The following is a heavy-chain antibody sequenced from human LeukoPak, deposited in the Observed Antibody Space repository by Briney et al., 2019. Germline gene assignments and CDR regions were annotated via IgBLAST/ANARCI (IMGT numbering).Heavy chain of an antibody. Sequence: ASVKVSCKASGYTFTSYGISWVRQAPGQGLEWMGWNSAYNGNTNYAQKLQGRVTMTTDTSTSTAYMELRSLRSDDTAVYYCARAEYSYGPTDDAFDIWGQGTMVTVSS. CDR2: NSAYNGNT. D-gene: IGHD5-18*01. CDR3: ARAEYSYGPTDDAFDI. J-gene: IGHJ3*02. V-gene: IGHV1-18*01. CDR1: GYTFTSYG.